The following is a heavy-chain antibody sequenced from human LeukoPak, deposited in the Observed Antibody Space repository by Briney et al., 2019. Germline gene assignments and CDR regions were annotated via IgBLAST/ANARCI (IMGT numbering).Heavy chain of an antibody. CDR3: TTYKSYSDA. Sequence: GGSLRLSCAASGFTFSNVYMSWVRQAPGKGLEWVGRIKSKTEGGTADYAAPVKGRFTISRDDSKNTMYLQMDNLRTEDTAVYHCTTYKSYSDAWGQGTLVIVSS. CDR2: IKSKTEGGTA. J-gene: IGHJ5*02. V-gene: IGHV3-15*01. D-gene: IGHD1-1*01. CDR1: GFTFSNVY.